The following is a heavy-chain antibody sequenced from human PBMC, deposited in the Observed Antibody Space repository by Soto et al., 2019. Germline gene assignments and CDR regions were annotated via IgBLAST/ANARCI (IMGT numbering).Heavy chain of an antibody. V-gene: IGHV1-2*02. Sequence: ASVKVSCKASGYTFTGYFLHWVRQAPGQGLEYMGWINPNTGGTHYAQKFQGRLTMTRDTSISTAYMELRRLTSDETAVYYCARSTSTIGARTDYWGQGTLVTVSS. CDR3: ARSTSTIGARTDY. D-gene: IGHD6-6*01. CDR1: GYTFTGYF. CDR2: INPNTGGT. J-gene: IGHJ4*02.